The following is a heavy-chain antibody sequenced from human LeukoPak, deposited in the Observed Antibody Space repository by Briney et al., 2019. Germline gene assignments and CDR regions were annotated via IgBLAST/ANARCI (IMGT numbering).Heavy chain of an antibody. CDR3: AKSEWGSSWTFDY. J-gene: IGHJ4*02. CDR2: ISGSGGST. D-gene: IGHD6-13*01. V-gene: IGHV3-23*01. CDR1: GFTFSSYA. Sequence: RGSLRLSCAASGFTFSSYAMSWVRQAPGKGLEWVSAISGSGGSTYYADSVKGRFTISRDNSKNTLYLQMNSLRAEDTAVYYCAKSEWGSSWTFDYWGQGTLVTVSS.